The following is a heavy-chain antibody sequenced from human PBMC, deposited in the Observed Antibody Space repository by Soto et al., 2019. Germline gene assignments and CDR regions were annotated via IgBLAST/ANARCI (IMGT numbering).Heavy chain of an antibody. CDR1: RSTFPSYV. CDR2: ITAYNGNT. CDR3: ARESLRDYYASSQGPPYYYYGMDV. J-gene: IGHJ6*02. V-gene: IGHV1-18*04. Sequence: AAGTVSCPASRSTFPSYVIICVRQAPAQGLDLIGWITAYNGNTNYAQKLQGRVTITTDTSTSTAYMELRSLRSDDTAVYYCARESLRDYYASSQGPPYYYYGMDVWGQGTTVTLSS. D-gene: IGHD3-22*01.